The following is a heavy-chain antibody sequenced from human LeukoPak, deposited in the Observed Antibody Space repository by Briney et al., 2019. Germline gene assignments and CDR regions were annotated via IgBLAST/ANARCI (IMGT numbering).Heavy chain of an antibody. V-gene: IGHV3-30*18. CDR2: ISDDGTTT. D-gene: IGHD6-19*01. Sequence: GGSLRLSCEASGFTFSYYGIHWVRQAPDKGLEWVAVISDDGTTTFYADSVKGRIAIFRDNSKNTLYLQMNSLRADDTAVYYCAKDQGSGWFGGFDIWGQGTMVTVSS. CDR1: GFTFSYYG. J-gene: IGHJ3*02. CDR3: AKDQGSGWFGGFDI.